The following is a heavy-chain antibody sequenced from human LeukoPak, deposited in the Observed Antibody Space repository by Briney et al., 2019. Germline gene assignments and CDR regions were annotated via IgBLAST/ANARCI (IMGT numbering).Heavy chain of an antibody. D-gene: IGHD6-19*01. CDR2: IIPIFGTA. CDR3: ARTGSGWYDGDY. V-gene: IGHV1-69*05. CDR1: GGTFSSYA. Sequence: SVKVSCKASGGTFSSYAISWVRQAPGQGLEWMGGIIPIFGTANYAQKFQGRVTITTDESTSTAYMELRSLRSDDTAVYYCARTGSGWYDGDYWGQGTLVTVSS. J-gene: IGHJ4*02.